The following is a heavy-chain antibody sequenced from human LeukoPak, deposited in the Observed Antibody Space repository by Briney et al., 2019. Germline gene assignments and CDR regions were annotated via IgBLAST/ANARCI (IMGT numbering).Heavy chain of an antibody. V-gene: IGHV4-34*01. J-gene: IGHJ6*02. CDR1: GGSFSGYY. Sequence: PSETLSLTCAVYGGSFSGYYWSWIRQPPGKGLEWIGEINHSGSTNYNPSLKSRVTISVDTSKNQFSLKLSSVTAADTAVYYCARGTRGCSSTSCYPPYYYYYGMDVWGQGTTVTVSS. CDR2: INHSGST. D-gene: IGHD2-2*01. CDR3: ARGTRGCSSTSCYPPYYYYYGMDV.